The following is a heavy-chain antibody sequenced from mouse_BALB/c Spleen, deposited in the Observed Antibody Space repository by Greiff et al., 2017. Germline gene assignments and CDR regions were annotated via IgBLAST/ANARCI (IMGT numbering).Heavy chain of an antibody. CDR1: GDSITSGY. V-gene: IGHV3-8*02. J-gene: IGHJ4*01. Sequence: EVQLVESGPSLVKPSQTLSLTCSVTGDSITSGYWNWIRKFPGNKLEYMGYISYSGSTYYNPSLKSRISITRDTSKNQYYLQLNSVTTEDTATYYCARSIIHYYGAMDYWGQGTSVTVSS. CDR3: ARSIIHYYGAMDY. D-gene: IGHD1-2*01. CDR2: ISYSGST.